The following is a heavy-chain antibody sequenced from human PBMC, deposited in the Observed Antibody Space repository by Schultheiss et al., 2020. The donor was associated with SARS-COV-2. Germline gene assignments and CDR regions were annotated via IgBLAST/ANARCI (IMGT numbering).Heavy chain of an antibody. CDR1: GGSISSGGYY. CDR3: ARDTAWNDLDY. D-gene: IGHD1-1*01. J-gene: IGHJ4*02. Sequence: SETLSLTCTVSGGSISSGGYYWSWIRQHPGKGLEWIGYIYYSGSTYYNPSLKSRVTISVDTSKNQFSLKLSSVTAADTAVYYCARDTAWNDLDYWGQGTLVTVSS. CDR2: IYYSGST. V-gene: IGHV4-31*03.